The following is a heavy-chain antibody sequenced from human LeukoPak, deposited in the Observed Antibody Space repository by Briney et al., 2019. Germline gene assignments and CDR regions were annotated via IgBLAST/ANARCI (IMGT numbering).Heavy chain of an antibody. CDR2: IIPIFGTA. V-gene: IGHV1-69*05. Sequence: ASVKVSCKASGGTFSSYAISWVRQAPGQGLEWMGRIIPIFGTANYAQKFQGRVTITTDESTSTAYMELSSLRSEDTAVYYCARDLYYYVSSGYYSEYFDYWGQGTLVTVSS. CDR3: ARDLYYYVSSGYYSEYFDY. J-gene: IGHJ4*02. D-gene: IGHD3-22*01. CDR1: GGTFSSYA.